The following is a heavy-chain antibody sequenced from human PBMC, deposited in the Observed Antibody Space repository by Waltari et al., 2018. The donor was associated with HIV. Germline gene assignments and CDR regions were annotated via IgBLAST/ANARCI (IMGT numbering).Heavy chain of an antibody. Sequence: EVQVVASGGGLVKPWGSLRVSCASFQLTFEDVWMTWVRQAPGKGLEWVGSINSKRDVGGTDYEASVKGRFDISIDDSQNTLYWQMSSLRTEDTAMYYCTTGGYPTEAFDVWGQGTIVTVSP. J-gene: IGHJ3*01. V-gene: IGHV3-15*01. CDR1: QLTFEDVW. D-gene: IGHD5-12*01. CDR2: INSKRDVGGT. CDR3: TTGGYPTEAFDV.